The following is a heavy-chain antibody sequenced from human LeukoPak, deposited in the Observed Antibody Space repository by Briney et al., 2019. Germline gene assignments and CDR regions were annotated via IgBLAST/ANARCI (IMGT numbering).Heavy chain of an antibody. V-gene: IGHV3-30*18. CDR1: GFSFSNYG. Sequence: GGSLRLSCGASGFSFSNYGMHWVRQAPGKGLEWLAVISYDGSKKYYADSVKGRFTISRDNSKNMLYLEMNSLRSEDTAIYHCAKDWRWKGNIMACNVWGHGTMVTVSS. J-gene: IGHJ3*01. CDR3: AKDWRWKGNIMACNV. D-gene: IGHD1/OR15-1a*01. CDR2: ISYDGSKK.